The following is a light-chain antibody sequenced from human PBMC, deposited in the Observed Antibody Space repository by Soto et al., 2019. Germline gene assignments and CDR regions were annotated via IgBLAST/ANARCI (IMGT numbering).Light chain of an antibody. Sequence: QSVLTQSSSASASLGSSVKLTCTLSSGHRSYIIAWHQQQPGQAPRYLLKFEGSGSYNKGSGVPDRFSGSSSGADRYLTISNRQFEDDANYQSETWGRSTRVFGGGTKLTVL. CDR3: ETWGRSTRV. CDR1: SGHRSYI. J-gene: IGLJ2*01. V-gene: IGLV4-60*02. CDR2: FEGSGSY.